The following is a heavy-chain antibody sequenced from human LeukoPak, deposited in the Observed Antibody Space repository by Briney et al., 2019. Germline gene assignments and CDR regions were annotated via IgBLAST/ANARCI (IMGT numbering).Heavy chain of an antibody. CDR2: IYYSGST. J-gene: IGHJ4*02. CDR3: ATYYYDSSGYLIDY. Sequence: PSQTLSLTCTVSGGSISSGGYYWSWIRQHPGKGLEWIGYIYYSGSTYYNPSLKSRVTISVDTSKNQFSLRLSSVTAADTAVYYCATYYYDSSGYLIDYWGQGTLVTVSS. CDR1: GGSISSGGYY. D-gene: IGHD3-22*01. V-gene: IGHV4-31*03.